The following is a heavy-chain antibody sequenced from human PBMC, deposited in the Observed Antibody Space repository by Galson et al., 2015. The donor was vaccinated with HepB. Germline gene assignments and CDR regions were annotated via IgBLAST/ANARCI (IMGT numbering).Heavy chain of an antibody. D-gene: IGHD2-2*01. CDR1: GGTFSSYA. Sequence: SVKVSCKASGGTFSSYAISWVRQAPGQGLEWMGGIIPIFGTANYAQKFQGRVTITADESTSTAYMELSSLRSEDTAVYYCARDRYCSSTSCPDAFDIWGQGTMVTVSS. CDR3: ARDRYCSSTSCPDAFDI. CDR2: IIPIFGTA. J-gene: IGHJ3*02. V-gene: IGHV1-69*13.